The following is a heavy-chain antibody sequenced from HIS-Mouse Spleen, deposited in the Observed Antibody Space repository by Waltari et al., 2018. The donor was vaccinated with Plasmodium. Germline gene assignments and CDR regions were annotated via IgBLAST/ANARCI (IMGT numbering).Heavy chain of an antibody. CDR2: IKQDGSEK. CDR1: VFTFSSYW. V-gene: IGHV3-7*01. Sequence: EVQLVESGGGLVQPGGALRLSCAAAVFTFSSYWMSWFGQAPGKGVEWVANIKQDGSEKYYVDSVKGRFTISRDNAKNSLYLQMNSLRAEDTAVYYCASSWYWYFDLWGRGTLVTVSS. J-gene: IGHJ2*01. CDR3: ASSWYWYFDL. D-gene: IGHD6-13*01.